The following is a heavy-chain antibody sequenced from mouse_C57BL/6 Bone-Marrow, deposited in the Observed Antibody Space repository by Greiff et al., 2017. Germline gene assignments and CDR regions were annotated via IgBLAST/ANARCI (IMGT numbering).Heavy chain of an antibody. CDR3: ARGNGYYVAWFAY. CDR1: GFTFSSYA. Sequence: EVKLVESGGGLVKPGGSLKLSCAASGFTFSSYAMSWVRQTPEKRLEWVATISDGGSYTYYQDNVKGRFTISRDNAKNNLYLQMSHLKSEDTAVYYCARGNGYYVAWFAYWGQGTLVTVSA. V-gene: IGHV5-4*03. D-gene: IGHD2-3*01. CDR2: ISDGGSYT. J-gene: IGHJ3*01.